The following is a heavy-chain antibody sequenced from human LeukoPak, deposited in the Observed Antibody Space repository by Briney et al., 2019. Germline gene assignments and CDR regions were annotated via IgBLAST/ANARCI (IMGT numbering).Heavy chain of an antibody. D-gene: IGHD6-19*01. V-gene: IGHV4-4*07. CDR1: GGSISSYY. Sequence: SETLSLTCTVSGGSISSYYWSWIRQPAGKGLEWIGRIYSSGSTNYNPSLKSRVTMSVDTSKNQFSLKLSSVTAADTAVYYCARDPHSSGLIDYWGQGTLVTVSS. CDR2: IYSSGST. J-gene: IGHJ4*02. CDR3: ARDPHSSGLIDY.